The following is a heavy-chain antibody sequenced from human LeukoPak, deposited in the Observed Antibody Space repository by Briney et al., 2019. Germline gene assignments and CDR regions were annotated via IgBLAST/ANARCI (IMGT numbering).Heavy chain of an antibody. V-gene: IGHV3-15*01. Sequence: GGSLRLSCAASGFTFSNAWMSWVRQAPGKGLEWVGRMKSKTDGGTADYAALGKGRFTISRDDSKNTLNLQLNSLKTEDTAVYFCTTHLHIVRLGELSYDAFDIWGQGTMVTVSS. D-gene: IGHD3-16*02. CDR2: MKSKTDGGTA. CDR1: GFTFSNAW. J-gene: IGHJ3*02. CDR3: TTHLHIVRLGELSYDAFDI.